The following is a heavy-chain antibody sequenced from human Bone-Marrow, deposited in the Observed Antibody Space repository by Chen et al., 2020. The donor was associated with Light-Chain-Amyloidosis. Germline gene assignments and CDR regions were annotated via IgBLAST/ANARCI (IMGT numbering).Heavy chain of an antibody. CDR2: VSGSTVST. CDR1: GFNFSSFG. J-gene: IGHJ4*02. CDR3: TRKGGYFDF. Sequence: EVQLVESGGGLVQPGGSLRLSCATSGFNFSSFGLSWVRQAPGKGLEWVSTVSGSTVSTYDAGAVKGRFIISGDNSKSTLYLQMNSLRAGDTAVYFCTRKGGYFDFWGQGSLVTVSS. V-gene: IGHV3-23*04. D-gene: IGHD3-10*01.